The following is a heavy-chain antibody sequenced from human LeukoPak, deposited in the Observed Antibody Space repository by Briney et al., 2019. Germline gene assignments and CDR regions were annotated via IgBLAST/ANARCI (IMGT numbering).Heavy chain of an antibody. CDR2: IKNKGDGGTT. J-gene: IGHJ4*02. CDR3: TTSATPFEY. D-gene: IGHD2-15*01. CDR1: GFTLNKAW. Sequence: GGSLRLSCAASGFTLNKAWMSRVRLAPGKGLEWVGRIKNKGDGGTTDYAAPVKGRFTVSRHDSKSTLYLQMNSLKTEDTAVYYCTTSATPFEYWGQGTLVTVSS. V-gene: IGHV3-15*01.